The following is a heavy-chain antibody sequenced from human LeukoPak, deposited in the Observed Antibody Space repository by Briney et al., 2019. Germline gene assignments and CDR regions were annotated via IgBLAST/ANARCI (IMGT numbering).Heavy chain of an antibody. CDR3: ARISYYYDSSGYYYSYYFDY. CDR2: IYPGDSDT. D-gene: IGHD3-22*01. Sequence: GESLKISCKGSGYSFTSYWIGWVRQMPGKGLEWMGIIYPGDSDTRYSPSFQGQVTISADKSIRTAYLQWSSLKASDTAMYYCARISYYYDSSGYYYSYYFDYWGQGTLVTVSS. CDR1: GYSFTSYW. V-gene: IGHV5-51*01. J-gene: IGHJ4*02.